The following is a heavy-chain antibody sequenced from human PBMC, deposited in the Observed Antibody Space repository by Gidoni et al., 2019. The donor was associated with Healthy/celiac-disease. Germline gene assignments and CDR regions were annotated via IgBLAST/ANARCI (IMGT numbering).Heavy chain of an antibody. V-gene: IGHV4-39*07. Sequence: QLQLQESGPGLVTPSETLSLTCTVSGGSLSSSSYYWGWIRQPPGKGLEWIGSIYYSGSTYYNPSLKSRVTISVDTSKNQFSLKLSSVTAADTAVYYCASFTIVVVPAATFNWFDPWGQGTLVTVSS. CDR3: ASFTIVVVPAATFNWFDP. CDR2: IYYSGST. D-gene: IGHD2-2*01. J-gene: IGHJ5*02. CDR1: GGSLSSSSYY.